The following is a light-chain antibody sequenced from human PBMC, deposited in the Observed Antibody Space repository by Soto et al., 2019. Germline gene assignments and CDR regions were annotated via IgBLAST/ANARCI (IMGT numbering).Light chain of an antibody. CDR2: DAS. CDR1: QSISTW. Sequence: DIQMTQSPSTLSASVGDRVTITCRASQSISTWLAWYQQKPGKAPKLLIYDASSLESGVPSRFSGSGSGTDFTLTISSLQPEDSATYFCQQYQTYSTFGQGTRLEIK. V-gene: IGKV1-5*01. CDR3: QQYQTYST. J-gene: IGKJ5*01.